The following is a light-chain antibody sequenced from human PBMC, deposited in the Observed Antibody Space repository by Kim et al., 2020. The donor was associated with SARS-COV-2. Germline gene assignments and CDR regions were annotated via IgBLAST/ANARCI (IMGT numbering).Light chain of an antibody. CDR2: DAS. CDR3: QKYNGAPWT. Sequence: AAVGDRLTITCRASQGISNDLAWYQQKPGKVPKLLIFDASALQSGVPSRFSGSGSGTDFTLTISSLQPEDVATYYCQKYNGAPWTFGQGTKVDIK. V-gene: IGKV1-27*01. J-gene: IGKJ1*01. CDR1: QGISND.